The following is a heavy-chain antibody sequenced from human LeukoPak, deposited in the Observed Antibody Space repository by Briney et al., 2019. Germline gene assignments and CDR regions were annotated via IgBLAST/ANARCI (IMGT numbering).Heavy chain of an antibody. CDR1: GFTFSSNA. J-gene: IGHJ5*02. CDR3: ARGPPFDP. V-gene: IGHV3-23*01. Sequence: PGGSLRLSCAASGFTFSSNAMSWVRQAPGKGLDWVSAISGSVGSTYYADSVKGRFTISRDSSKNTLYLQMNSLRAEDTAVYYCARGPPFDPWGQGTLVTVPS. CDR2: ISGSVGST.